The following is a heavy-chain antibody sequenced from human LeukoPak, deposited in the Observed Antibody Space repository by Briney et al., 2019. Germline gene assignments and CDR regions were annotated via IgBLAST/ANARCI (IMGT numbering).Heavy chain of an antibody. Sequence: GGSLRLSCAASGFTFSSYWMSWLRQAPGKGLEWVANIKQDGSENYYVDSVKGRFTISRDNAKNSLYLQMNSLRAEDNAVDYCARVGDYYDSSGYSFDYWGQGTLVTVSS. CDR2: IKQDGSEN. V-gene: IGHV3-7*01. D-gene: IGHD3-22*01. CDR1: GFTFSSYW. J-gene: IGHJ4*02. CDR3: ARVGDYYDSSGYSFDY.